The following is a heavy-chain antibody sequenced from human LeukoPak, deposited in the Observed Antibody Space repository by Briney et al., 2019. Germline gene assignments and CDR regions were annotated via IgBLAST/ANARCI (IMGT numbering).Heavy chain of an antibody. Sequence: PGGSLRLSCAASGFTFSSYWMSWVRQAPGKGLEWVSSISSSSSYIYYADSVKGRFTISRDNAKNSLYLQMNSLRAEDTAVYYCARDKAYYDSIGWGQGTMVTVSS. CDR1: GFTFSSYW. CDR2: ISSSSSYI. V-gene: IGHV3-21*01. D-gene: IGHD3-22*01. J-gene: IGHJ3*01. CDR3: ARDKAYYDSIG.